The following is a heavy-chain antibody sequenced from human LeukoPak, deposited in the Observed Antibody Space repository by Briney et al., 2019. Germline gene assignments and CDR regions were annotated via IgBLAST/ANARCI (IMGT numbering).Heavy chain of an antibody. CDR1: GFAFSSYA. D-gene: IGHD2/OR15-2a*01. J-gene: IGHJ4*02. CDR2: INHSGST. CDR3: ARRKYELSVFDY. V-gene: IGHV4-34*01. Sequence: GSLRLSCGASGFAFSSYAMSWVRQAPGKGLEWIGEINHSGSTSYNPSLKSRVTISLDTSKNQFSLQLTSVTAADTAVYYCARRKYELSVFDYWGQGTLVTVSS.